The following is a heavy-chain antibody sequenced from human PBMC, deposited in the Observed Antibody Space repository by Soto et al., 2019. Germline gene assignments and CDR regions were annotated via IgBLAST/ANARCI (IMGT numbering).Heavy chain of an antibody. CDR2: IHYTGDS. Sequence: QVQLQESGPGLMEPSETLSLTCTVSGASVSNYYWNWVRQPPGKGLEWIGYIHYTGDSKYNPSLKSRVTMSVDTSKNQFSLKMTSVSAADTAVYYCARWGHPAVKVYDIWGQGAMVTVSS. J-gene: IGHJ3*02. V-gene: IGHV4-59*02. CDR1: GASVSNYY. CDR3: ARWGHPAVKVYDI. D-gene: IGHD6-6*01.